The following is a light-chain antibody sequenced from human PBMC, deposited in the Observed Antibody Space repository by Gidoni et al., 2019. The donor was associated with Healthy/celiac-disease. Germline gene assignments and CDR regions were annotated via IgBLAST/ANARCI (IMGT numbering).Light chain of an antibody. CDR3: QQSYSTPRT. CDR1: QSISSY. V-gene: IGKV1-39*01. J-gene: IGKJ1*01. Sequence: IQMTQSPSSLSASVGDRVTLTCRASQSISSYLNWYQQKPGKAPKLLIYAASSLQSGVPSRFSGSGSGTDFTLTISSLQPEDFATYYCQQSYSTPRTFXXXTKVEIK. CDR2: AAS.